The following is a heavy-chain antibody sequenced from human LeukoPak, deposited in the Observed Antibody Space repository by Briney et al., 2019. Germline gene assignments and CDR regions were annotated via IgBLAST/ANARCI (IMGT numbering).Heavy chain of an antibody. D-gene: IGHD3-9*01. V-gene: IGHV3-23*01. CDR1: GFTFSNYA. CDR2: ILGSGGST. Sequence: GASLRLSCAASGFTFSNYAMSWVRQAPGKGLEWVSAILGSGGSTYYADSVKGRFTVSRDNSKSTLYLQMNSLRAEDTALYYCAKWGDYDVLTGYYVPDYWGQGTLVTVSP. J-gene: IGHJ4*02. CDR3: AKWGDYDVLTGYYVPDY.